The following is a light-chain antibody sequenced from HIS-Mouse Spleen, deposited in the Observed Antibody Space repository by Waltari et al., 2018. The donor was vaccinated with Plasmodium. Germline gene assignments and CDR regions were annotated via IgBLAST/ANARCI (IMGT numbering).Light chain of an antibody. CDR3: QVWDSSSDHVV. CDR1: NLGSKS. J-gene: IGLJ2*01. V-gene: IGLV3-21*03. Sequence: SYVLTQPTSVSVAPGKTARITCGGNNLGSKSGHWYQQKPGQAPVLVVYDDSDRPSGIPERFSGSNSGNTATLTISRVEAGDEADYYCQVWDSSSDHVVFGGGTKLTVL. CDR2: DDS.